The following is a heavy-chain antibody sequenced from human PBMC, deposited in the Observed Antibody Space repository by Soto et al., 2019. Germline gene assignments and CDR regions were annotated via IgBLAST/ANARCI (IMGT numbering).Heavy chain of an antibody. Sequence: GASVKVSCKASGGTFSSYAISWVRQAPGQGLEWMGGIIPIFGTANYAQKFQGRVTITADESTSTAYMELSSLRSEDTAVYYCARPPPQYSGYYPRFDYWGQGTLVTVSS. CDR1: GGTFSSYA. CDR2: IIPIFGTA. V-gene: IGHV1-69*13. D-gene: IGHD3-22*01. CDR3: ARPPPQYSGYYPRFDY. J-gene: IGHJ4*02.